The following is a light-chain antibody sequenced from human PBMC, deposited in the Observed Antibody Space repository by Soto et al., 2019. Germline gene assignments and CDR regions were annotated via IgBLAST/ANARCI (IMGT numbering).Light chain of an antibody. V-gene: IGKV1-33*01. Sequence: DIQMTQSPSSLSASVGDRVTITCQASHDISSYLNWYQQKPGKAPKLLIYDASNLETGVPSRFSGSGSGTDFTFTISSLEPEDIATYYCQQYDNVPPTFGPGTKVDIK. CDR2: DAS. CDR3: QQYDNVPPT. J-gene: IGKJ3*01. CDR1: HDISSY.